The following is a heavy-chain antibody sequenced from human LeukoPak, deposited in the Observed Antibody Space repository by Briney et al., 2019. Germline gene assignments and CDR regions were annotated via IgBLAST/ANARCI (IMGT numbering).Heavy chain of an antibody. Sequence: PSETLSLTCTVSGGSISPYYWSWIRQPPGKGLEWIGYIYYSGSTNYNPSLKSRVTISLDTSKNQFSLKLTSVTAADTAVYYCARSTWLLDKWGQGTLVTVSS. CDR3: ARSTWLLDK. J-gene: IGHJ4*02. D-gene: IGHD3-22*01. CDR1: GGSISPYY. V-gene: IGHV4-59*01. CDR2: IYYSGST.